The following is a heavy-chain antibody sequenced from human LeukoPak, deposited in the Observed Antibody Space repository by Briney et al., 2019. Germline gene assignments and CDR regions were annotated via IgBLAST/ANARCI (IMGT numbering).Heavy chain of an antibody. Sequence: KPSETLSLTCTVSGGSISSYYWSWIRQPAGKGLEWIGSIYYSGSTYYNPSLKSRVTISVDTSKNQFSLKLSSVTAADTAVYYCARDAGMATMYYFDYWGQGTLVTVSS. CDR1: GGSISSYY. CDR2: IYYSGST. CDR3: ARDAGMATMYYFDY. J-gene: IGHJ4*02. D-gene: IGHD5-24*01. V-gene: IGHV4-4*07.